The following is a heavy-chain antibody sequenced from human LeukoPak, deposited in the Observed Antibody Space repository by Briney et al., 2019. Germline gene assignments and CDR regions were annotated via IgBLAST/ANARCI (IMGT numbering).Heavy chain of an antibody. CDR2: ISSSSSYT. CDR3: ASDAMLNYDILTGYYGIDY. J-gene: IGHJ4*02. CDR1: GFTFSDYY. D-gene: IGHD3-9*01. V-gene: IGHV3-11*06. Sequence: GGSLRLSCAASGFTFSDYYMSWIRQAPGKGLEWVSYISSSSSYTNYADSVKGRFTISRDNAKNSLYLQMNSLRAEDTAVYYCASDAMLNYDILTGYYGIDYWGQGTLVTVSS.